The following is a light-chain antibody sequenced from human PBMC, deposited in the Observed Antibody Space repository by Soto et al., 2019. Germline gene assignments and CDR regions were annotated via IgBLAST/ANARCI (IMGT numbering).Light chain of an antibody. CDR2: EVS. CDR3: CSYAGRSTPYV. J-gene: IGLJ1*01. V-gene: IGLV2-23*02. Sequence: QPVLTQPASVSGSPGQSITISCTGTSSDVGSYNLVSWYQQHPGKAPKLMIYEVSKRPSGVSNRFSGSKSGNTASLTISGLQAEDEADYYCCSYAGRSTPYVFGTGTKVTVL. CDR1: SSDVGSYNL.